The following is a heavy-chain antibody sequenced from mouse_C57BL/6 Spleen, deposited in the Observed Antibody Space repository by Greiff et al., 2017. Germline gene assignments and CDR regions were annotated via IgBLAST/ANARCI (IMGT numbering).Heavy chain of an antibody. CDR3: ANAVAYYYSSSYDYAMDY. D-gene: IGHD1-1*01. V-gene: IGHV1-64*01. CDR2: IHPNSGST. J-gene: IGHJ4*01. CDR1: GYTFTSYW. Sequence: VQLQQPGAELVKPGASVKLSCKASGYTFTSYWMHWVKQRPGQGLEWIGMIHPNSGSTNYNEKFKSKATLTVDKSTSTAYIQLSSLTSEDTAVYYCANAVAYYYSSSYDYAMDYWGQGTSVTVSS.